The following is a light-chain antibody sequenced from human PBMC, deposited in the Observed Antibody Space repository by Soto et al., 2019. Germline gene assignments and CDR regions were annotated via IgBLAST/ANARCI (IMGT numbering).Light chain of an antibody. CDR1: QGIRND. Sequence: AIQITQSPSSLSASVGDRVTITCRASQGIRNDLGWYPQKPGKAPKLLIYAASSLPSGVPSRFSGSGAGTECTRTISNLQPEDAAIDYCQQVKGFPLTFGGGTKVDIK. CDR3: QQVKGFPLT. J-gene: IGKJ4*01. V-gene: IGKV1-6*01. CDR2: AAS.